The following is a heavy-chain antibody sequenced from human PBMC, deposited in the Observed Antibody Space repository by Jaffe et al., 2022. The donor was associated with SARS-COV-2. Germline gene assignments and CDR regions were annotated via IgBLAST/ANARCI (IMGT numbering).Heavy chain of an antibody. CDR1: GFTFSDHY. V-gene: IGHV3-72*01. J-gene: IGHJ4*02. D-gene: IGHD1-26*01. Sequence: EVQLVESGGGLVQPGGSLRLSCAASGFTFSDHYMDWVRQAPGKGLEWVGRTRNKANSYTTEYAASVKGRFTISRDDSKNSLYLQMNSLKTEDTAVYYCARELSGSYWSLNYWGQGTLVTVSS. CDR2: TRNKANSYTT. CDR3: ARELSGSYWSLNY.